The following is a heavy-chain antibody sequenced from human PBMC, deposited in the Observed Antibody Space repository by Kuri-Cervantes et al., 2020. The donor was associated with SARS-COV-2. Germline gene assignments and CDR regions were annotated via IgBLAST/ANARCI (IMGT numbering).Heavy chain of an antibody. V-gene: IGHV3-13*04. D-gene: IGHD3-22*01. CDR1: GFTFSSYD. J-gene: IGHJ2*01. CDR2: IGTAGDT. Sequence: GGSLRLSCAASGFTFSSYDMHWVRQATGKGLEWVSAIGTAGDTYYPGSVKGRFTISRENAKNSLYLQMSSLRAGDTAVYYCARGYYDSSGYPLGWYFDLWGRGTLVTVSS. CDR3: ARGYYDSSGYPLGWYFDL.